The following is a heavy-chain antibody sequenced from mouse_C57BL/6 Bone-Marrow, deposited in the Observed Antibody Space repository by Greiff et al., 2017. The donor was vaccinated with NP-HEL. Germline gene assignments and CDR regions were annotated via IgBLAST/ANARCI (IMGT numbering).Heavy chain of an antibody. V-gene: IGHV1-26*01. Sequence: VQLQQSGPELVKPGASVKISCKASGYTFTDYYMNWVKQSHGKSLEWIGDINPNNGGTSYNQKFKGKATLTVDKSSSTAYMELRSLTSEDSAVYYCARWIITVVEDYFDYWGQGTTLTVSS. J-gene: IGHJ2*01. CDR2: INPNNGGT. D-gene: IGHD1-1*01. CDR1: GYTFTDYY. CDR3: ARWIITVVEDYFDY.